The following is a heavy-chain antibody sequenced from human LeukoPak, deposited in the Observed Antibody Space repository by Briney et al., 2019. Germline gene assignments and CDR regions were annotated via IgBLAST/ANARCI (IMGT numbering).Heavy chain of an antibody. CDR3: AKGNNGRYDS. Sequence: QAGGSLRLSCAASGFTFSSYAMSWVRQAPGKGLEWVSSISGNGGYTYHADSVKGRFTISRDNSKNTLYMQMNSLRAEDTAVYYCAKGNNGRYDSWGQGTLVTVSS. J-gene: IGHJ4*02. CDR1: GFTFSSYA. D-gene: IGHD1/OR15-1a*01. V-gene: IGHV3-23*01. CDR2: ISGNGGYT.